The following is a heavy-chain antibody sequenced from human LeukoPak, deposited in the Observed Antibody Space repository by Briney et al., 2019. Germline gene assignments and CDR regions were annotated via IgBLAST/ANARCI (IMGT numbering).Heavy chain of an antibody. D-gene: IGHD3-22*01. CDR2: IYYSGST. CDR3: ARDRGSGYYSPWFDP. V-gene: IGHV4-34*11. J-gene: IGHJ5*02. Sequence: SETLSLTCAVYGGSFSGYYWSWIRQPPGKGLEWIGSIYYSGSTYYNPSLKSRVTISVDTSKNRFSLKLSSVTAADTAVYYCARDRGSGYYSPWFDPWGQGTLVTVSS. CDR1: GGSFSGYY.